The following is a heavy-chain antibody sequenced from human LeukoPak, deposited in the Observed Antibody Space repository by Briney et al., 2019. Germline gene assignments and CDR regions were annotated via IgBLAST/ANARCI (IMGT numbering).Heavy chain of an antibody. Sequence: GGSLRLSCAASGFTFNAYWMNWVRQAPGKGLEWVANIKKDGSETKDVDSLRGRFTISRDNAKSSLYLQIDTLTVEDTAVYYCSGGGGWLMDVWGKGTTVTVSS. CDR3: SGGGGWLMDV. V-gene: IGHV3-7*01. CDR1: GFTFNAYW. CDR2: IKKDGSET. D-gene: IGHD6-19*01. J-gene: IGHJ6*03.